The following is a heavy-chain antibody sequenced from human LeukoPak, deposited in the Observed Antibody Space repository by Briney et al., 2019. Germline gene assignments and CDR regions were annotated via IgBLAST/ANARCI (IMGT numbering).Heavy chain of an antibody. V-gene: IGHV1-2*02. Sequence: EASVTVSCKASGYTFTGYYMHWVRQAPGQGLEWMGWINPNSGGTNYAQKFQGRVTMTRDTSISTAYMELSRLRSDDTAVYYCARTKIIHSSSLAYWGQGTLVTVSS. J-gene: IGHJ4*02. D-gene: IGHD6-6*01. CDR3: ARTKIIHSSSLAY. CDR2: INPNSGGT. CDR1: GYTFTGYY.